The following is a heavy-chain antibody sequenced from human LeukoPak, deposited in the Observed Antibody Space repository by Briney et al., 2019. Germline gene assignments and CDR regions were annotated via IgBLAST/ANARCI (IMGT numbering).Heavy chain of an antibody. D-gene: IGHD7-27*01. Sequence: PSETLSLTCTVSGGSISSYYWSWIRQPPGKGLEWIGYIYYSGSTNYNPSLKSRVTTSVDTSKNQFSLKLSSVTAADTAVYYCARVNWGAYFDYWGQGTLVTVSS. CDR1: GGSISSYY. CDR3: ARVNWGAYFDY. J-gene: IGHJ4*02. V-gene: IGHV4-59*01. CDR2: IYYSGST.